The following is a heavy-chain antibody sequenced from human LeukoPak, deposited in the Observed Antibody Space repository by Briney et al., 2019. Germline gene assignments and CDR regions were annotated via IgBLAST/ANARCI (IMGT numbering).Heavy chain of an antibody. V-gene: IGHV1-46*01. CDR1: GDSFSTSH. Sequence: ASVQISCKASGDSFSTSHMHWVRQAPGTGLEGRGKINPSGGSTTYAQQFRGRLSMARDLSMSTVYVELSSLTFEDTAVYYCVRNLMQFTGLAYWGQGTLVTVSS. D-gene: IGHD2-8*02. CDR2: INPSGGST. J-gene: IGHJ4*02. CDR3: VRNLMQFTGLAY.